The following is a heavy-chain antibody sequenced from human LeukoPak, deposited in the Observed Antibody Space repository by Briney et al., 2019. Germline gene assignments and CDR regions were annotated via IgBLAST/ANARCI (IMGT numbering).Heavy chain of an antibody. J-gene: IGHJ5*02. CDR2: ISHSGST. Sequence: SETLSLSCAVLGGPFSGYHGSWLPQPPGKGREWIGEISHSGSTNYIPSLKSRVTISLDMSKNHFSLKLNSVTAADTAVYYCARPTSWVNYFAPWGQGTLVTVSS. CDR1: GGPFSGYH. CDR3: ARPTSWVNYFAP. D-gene: IGHD1-7*01. V-gene: IGHV4-34*01.